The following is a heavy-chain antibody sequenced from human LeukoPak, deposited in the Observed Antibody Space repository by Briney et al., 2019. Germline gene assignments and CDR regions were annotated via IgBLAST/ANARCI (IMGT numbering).Heavy chain of an antibody. CDR2: INPSGGST. D-gene: IGHD3-22*01. Sequence: ASVKVSCKASGYTFTSYYMHWVRQAPGQGLEWMGIINPSGGSTSYAQKFQGRVTMTRDTSTSTVYMELSSLRSEDTAVYYCARDQSDYYDSSGYYNWGQGTLVTVSS. CDR3: ARDQSDYYDSSGYYN. V-gene: IGHV1-46*01. CDR1: GYTFTSYY. J-gene: IGHJ4*02.